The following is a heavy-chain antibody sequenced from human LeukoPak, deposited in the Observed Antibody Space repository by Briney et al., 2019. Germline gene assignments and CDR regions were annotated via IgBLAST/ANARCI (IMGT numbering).Heavy chain of an antibody. J-gene: IGHJ4*02. CDR3: AKGRNYFPIDY. V-gene: IGHV3-23*01. D-gene: IGHD2/OR15-2a*01. CDR2: VSSSGAAT. CDR1: GFTFSSHA. Sequence: GGSLRLSCAASGFTFSSHAMSWVRQTPGKGLEWVSSVSSSGAATYYADSVKGRFIISRDNSKNTLYLQMNSLGAEDTAVYYCAKGRNYFPIDYWGQGTLVTVSS.